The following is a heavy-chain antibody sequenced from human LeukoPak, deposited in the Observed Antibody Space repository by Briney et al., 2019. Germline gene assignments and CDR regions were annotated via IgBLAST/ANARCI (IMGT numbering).Heavy chain of an antibody. Sequence: SETLSLTCTVSGGSISSYYWSWIRQPAGKGLEWIGRIYTSGSTNYNPSLKSRVTMSVDTSKNQFSLKLSSVTAADTAVYYCAREGYCSSTSCYSQGDFHYYYMDVWGKGTTVTISS. D-gene: IGHD2-2*01. J-gene: IGHJ6*03. CDR3: AREGYCSSTSCYSQGDFHYYYMDV. CDR2: IYTSGST. CDR1: GGSISSYY. V-gene: IGHV4-4*07.